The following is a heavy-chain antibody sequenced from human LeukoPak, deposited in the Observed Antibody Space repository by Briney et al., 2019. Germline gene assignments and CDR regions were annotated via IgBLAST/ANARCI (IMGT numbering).Heavy chain of an antibody. CDR2: IYYNGST. CDR1: GGSISSSSYY. CDR3: ARESDFRVSNWFDP. Sequence: PSETLSLTCTVSGGSISSSSYYWGWIRQPPGKGLEWIGSIYYNGSTYYNPSLKSRVTISVDTSKNQFSLKLSSVTAADTAVYYCARESDFRVSNWFDPWGQGTLVTVSS. V-gene: IGHV4-39*07. D-gene: IGHD3-3*01. J-gene: IGHJ5*02.